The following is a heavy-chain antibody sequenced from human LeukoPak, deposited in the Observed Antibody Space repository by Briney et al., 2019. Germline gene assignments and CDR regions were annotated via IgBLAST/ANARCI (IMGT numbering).Heavy chain of an antibody. CDR3: ARDIRAAPSNYYYGMEV. CDR1: GYTFTDYY. CDR2: INPHSGGT. D-gene: IGHD6-6*01. Sequence: GASVKVSCKAPGYTFTDYYMHWVRQAPGQGLEWMGWINPHSGGTNYAQKFQGRVTMTRDTFISTAYMELSRLRSDDTAVYYCARDIRAAPSNYYYGMEVWGQGTTVTVSS. J-gene: IGHJ6*02. V-gene: IGHV1-2*02.